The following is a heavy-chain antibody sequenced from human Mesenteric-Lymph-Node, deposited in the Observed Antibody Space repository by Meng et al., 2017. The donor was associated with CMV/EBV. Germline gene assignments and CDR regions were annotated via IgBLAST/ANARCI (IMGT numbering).Heavy chain of an antibody. D-gene: IGHD3-22*01. CDR2: IYYSGST. Sequence: SQTLSLTCTVPGGSVSSGSYYWSWIRQPPGKGLEWIGYIYYSGSTNYNPSLKSRVTISVDTSKNQFSLKLSSVTAADTAVYYCARPYYYDSSGYYYWGQGTLVTVSS. V-gene: IGHV4-61*01. J-gene: IGHJ4*02. CDR3: ARPYYYDSSGYYY. CDR1: GGSVSSGSYY.